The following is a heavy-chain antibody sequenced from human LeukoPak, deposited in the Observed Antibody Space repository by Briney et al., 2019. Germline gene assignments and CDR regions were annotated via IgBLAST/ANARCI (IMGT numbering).Heavy chain of an antibody. CDR2: IYSGGST. Sequence: GGSLRLSCAASGFTVSSNYMSWVRQAPGKGLEWVSVIYSGGSTYYADSVKGRFTISRDNSKNTLYLQMNSLRAEDTAVYYCARVPYYYYGMDVWGQGTTVTVSS. V-gene: IGHV3-53*01. CDR3: ARVPYYYYGMDV. J-gene: IGHJ6*02. CDR1: GFTVSSNY.